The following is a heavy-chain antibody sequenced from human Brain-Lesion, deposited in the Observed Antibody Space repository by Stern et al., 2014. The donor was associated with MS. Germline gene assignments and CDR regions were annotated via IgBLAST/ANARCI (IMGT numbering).Heavy chain of an antibody. D-gene: IGHD3-3*01. CDR3: AREPNYDFWSGLQSHYHYYYGMDV. J-gene: IGHJ6*02. Sequence: QVQLVQSGPGLVKPSQTLSLTCAISGDTVSTYNIAWSWIRQSPSRGLEWLGRTYYRAKWYNDSALSVESRISINPDTSQNQISLQLKSVTPDDTAVYYCAREPNYDFWSGLQSHYHYYYGMDVWGQGTTVTVSS. CDR2: TYYRAKWYN. CDR1: GDTVSTYNIA. V-gene: IGHV6-1*01.